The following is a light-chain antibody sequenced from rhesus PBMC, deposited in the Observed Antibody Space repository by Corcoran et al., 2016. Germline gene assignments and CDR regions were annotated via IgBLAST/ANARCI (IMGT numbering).Light chain of an antibody. CDR3: QQYSDTPFT. Sequence: DIQMTQSPSSLSASVGDTVTITCQASQGISTWLAWFQQKPGTAPKLLIYKTSNLQSGVPSRFSGSGSVTDFTLTISSLQPGDFATYYCQQYSDTPFTFGPGTKLDIK. CDR2: KTS. J-gene: IGKJ3*01. CDR1: QGISTW. V-gene: IGKV1-21*01.